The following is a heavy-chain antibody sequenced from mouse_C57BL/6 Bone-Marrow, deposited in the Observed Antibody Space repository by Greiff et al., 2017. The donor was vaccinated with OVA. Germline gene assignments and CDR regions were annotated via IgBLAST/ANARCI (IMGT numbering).Heavy chain of an antibody. CDR1: GFNIKDDY. Sequence: VQLKQSGAELVRPGASVKLSCTASGFNIKDDYMHWVKQRPEQGLEWIGWLDPENGDTEYASKFQGKATITADTSSNTAYLQLSSLTSEDTAVYYCTPFYSNFAWFAYWGQGTLVTVSA. CDR2: LDPENGDT. J-gene: IGHJ3*01. D-gene: IGHD2-5*01. V-gene: IGHV14-4*01. CDR3: TPFYSNFAWFAY.